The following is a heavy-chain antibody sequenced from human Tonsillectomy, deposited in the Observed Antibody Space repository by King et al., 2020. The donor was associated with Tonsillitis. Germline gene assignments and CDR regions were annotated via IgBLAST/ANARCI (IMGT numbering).Heavy chain of an antibody. J-gene: IGHJ5*02. CDR3: AKEGYDFWSGFALA. Sequence: VQLVESGGGLDQPGGSQRLSCTASGFTFSSYAMSWVRQAPGKGLEWVSAIIGSGDSTYYADSVKGRFTISRDNSKNTLFLQMNSLRAEDTAVYYCAKEGYDFWSGFALAWGQGTLVTVSS. CDR1: GFTFSSYA. V-gene: IGHV3-23*04. D-gene: IGHD3-3*01. CDR2: IIGSGDST.